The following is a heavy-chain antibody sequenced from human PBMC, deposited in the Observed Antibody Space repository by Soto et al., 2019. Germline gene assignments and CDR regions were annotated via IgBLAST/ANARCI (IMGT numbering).Heavy chain of an antibody. D-gene: IGHD4-17*01. J-gene: IGHJ5*02. CDR1: GGSISSGGYY. CDR2: IYYSGST. CDR3: ARWRLPMNWFDP. V-gene: IGHV4-31*03. Sequence: LSLTCTVSGGSISSGGYYWSWIRQHPGKGLEWIGYIYYSGSTYYNPSLKSRVTISVDTSKNQFSLKLSSVTAADTAVYYCARWRLPMNWFDPWGQGTLVTVSS.